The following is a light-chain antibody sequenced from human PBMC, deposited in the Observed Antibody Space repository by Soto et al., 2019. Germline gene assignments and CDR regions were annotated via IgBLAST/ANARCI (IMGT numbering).Light chain of an antibody. CDR1: QSVSSSH. Sequence: EIVLTQSPGTLSLSPGERATLSCRTGQSVSSSHLVWYQQKPGQPPRLLIYGASSRATDISDRFSGSGSGTDFTLTISRLEPEDFAVYYCQQCCISPPTFGQGTKVEIK. CDR3: QQCCISPPT. J-gene: IGKJ1*01. V-gene: IGKV3-20*01. CDR2: GAS.